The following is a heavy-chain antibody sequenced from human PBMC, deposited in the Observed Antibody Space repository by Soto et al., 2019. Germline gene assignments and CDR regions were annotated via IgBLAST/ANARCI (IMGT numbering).Heavy chain of an antibody. D-gene: IGHD3-16*02. CDR3: ARGYYDYIWGSYRPASYYFDY. J-gene: IGHJ4*02. CDR2: IYYSGST. Sequence: SSETLSLTCTASGCSISSYYWSWIRQPPGKGLEWIGYIYYSGSTNYNPSLKSRVTISVDTSKNQFSLKLSSVTAADTAVYYCARGYYDYIWGSYRPASYYFDYWGQGTLVTVS. CDR1: GCSISSYY. V-gene: IGHV4-59*01.